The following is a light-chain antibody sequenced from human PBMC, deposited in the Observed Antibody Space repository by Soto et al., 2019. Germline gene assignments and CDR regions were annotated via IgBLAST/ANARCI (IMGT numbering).Light chain of an antibody. CDR2: GAS. CDR3: QQYGSSPWWT. J-gene: IGKJ1*01. CDR1: QSVSSSY. Sequence: EIVLTQSPGTLSLSPGERATLSCRASQSVSSSYLAWYQQKPGQATRLLIYGASSRATGIPDRFSGSGSGTDFTLTISRLEPEDFAVYYCQQYGSSPWWTFGQGTKVEIK. V-gene: IGKV3-20*01.